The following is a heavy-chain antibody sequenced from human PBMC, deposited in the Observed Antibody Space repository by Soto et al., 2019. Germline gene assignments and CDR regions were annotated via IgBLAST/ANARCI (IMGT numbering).Heavy chain of an antibody. CDR3: ARGLLGFGSPYHFDY. V-gene: IGHV1-46*01. D-gene: IGHD2-15*01. CDR2: INPSGGST. CDR1: GYIFTRYY. J-gene: IGHJ4*02. Sequence: ASVKVSCKASGYIFTRYYMHWVRQAPGQGLEWMGIINPSGGSTSYTQKFQGRVTMTRDTSTSTVYMDLSSLRSEDTAVYYCARGLLGFGSPYHFDYWRQGTLVTVSS.